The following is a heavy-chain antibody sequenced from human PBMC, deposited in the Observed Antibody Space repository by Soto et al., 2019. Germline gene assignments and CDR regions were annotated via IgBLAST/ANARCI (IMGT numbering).Heavy chain of an antibody. V-gene: IGHV3-23*01. CDR3: AKQLGGSGWLAGGWLAGAFDV. CDR2: ISFSGGST. D-gene: IGHD6-19*01. Sequence: EAQLLESGGGLVQPGGSLRLSCVASGFTLSTYAMSWVRQAPGKGLEWVSVISFSGGSTYYADSVRGRFTISRDNSKNTLYVEMNSLRAEDTAVYYCAKQLGGSGWLAGGWLAGAFDVWGQGTVVTVSS. J-gene: IGHJ3*01. CDR1: GFTLSTYA.